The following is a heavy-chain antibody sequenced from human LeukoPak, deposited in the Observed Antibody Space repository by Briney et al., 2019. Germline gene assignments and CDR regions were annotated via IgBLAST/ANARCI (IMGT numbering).Heavy chain of an antibody. D-gene: IGHD6-6*01. CDR1: GFTFSSYE. Sequence: PGGSLRLSCAASGFTFSSYEMNWVRQAPGKGLEWVAFIQYDGSNKYYADSVKGRFTISRDNSKNTLYLQMNSLRAEDTAVYYCAKPQWQLALDYWGQGTLVTVSS. J-gene: IGHJ4*02. V-gene: IGHV3-30*02. CDR2: IQYDGSNK. CDR3: AKPQWQLALDY.